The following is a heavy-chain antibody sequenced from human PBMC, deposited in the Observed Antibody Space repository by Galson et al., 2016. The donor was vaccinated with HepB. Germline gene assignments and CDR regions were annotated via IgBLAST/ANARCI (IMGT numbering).Heavy chain of an antibody. CDR2: LSASSKNI. CDR1: GFTFNSYA. V-gene: IGHV3-48*01. CDR3: ASAPSLCSKWYKDLDS. Sequence: SLRLSCAASGFTFNSYAMNWVRQAPGRGLEWISSLSASSKNIDYADSVRGRFTISRDNAQNSLYLKMDSLRSEDTALYYCASAPSLCSKWYKDLDSWGQGALVTVSS. J-gene: IGHJ4*02. D-gene: IGHD6-13*01.